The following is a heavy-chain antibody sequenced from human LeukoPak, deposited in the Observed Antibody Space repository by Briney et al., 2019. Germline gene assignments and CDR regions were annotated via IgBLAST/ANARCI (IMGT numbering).Heavy chain of an antibody. CDR3: AKPKNGVYGDYIDY. CDR1: GFTFSSYG. J-gene: IGHJ4*02. D-gene: IGHD4-17*01. Sequence: GGSLRLSCAASGFTFSSYGMHWVRQAPGKGLERVAVISYDGSNKYYADSVKGRFTISRDNSKNTLYLQMNSLRAEDTAVYYCAKPKNGVYGDYIDYWGQGTLVTVSS. CDR2: ISYDGSNK. V-gene: IGHV3-30*18.